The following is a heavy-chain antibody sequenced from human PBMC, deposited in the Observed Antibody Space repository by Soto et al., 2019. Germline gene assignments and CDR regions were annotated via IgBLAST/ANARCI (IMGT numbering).Heavy chain of an antibody. Sequence: EVQLVESGGGLVQPGGSLRLSCAASGFTFSNCWMYWVRQTPGKGLVWASRINTDGSVTTYADSVKGRFTISSDNAKNTLYLQMNSLRLEDTAVYYCAKASMGTLEYWGQGTLVTVSS. D-gene: IGHD7-27*01. V-gene: IGHV3-74*01. CDR3: AKASMGTLEY. CDR1: GFTFSNCW. J-gene: IGHJ4*02. CDR2: INTDGSVT.